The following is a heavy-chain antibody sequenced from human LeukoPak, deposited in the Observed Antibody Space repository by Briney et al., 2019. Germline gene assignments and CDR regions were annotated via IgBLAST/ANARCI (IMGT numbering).Heavy chain of an antibody. CDR2: INHSGST. J-gene: IGHJ5*02. CDR3: ARVYCSSTSCYSWFDP. V-gene: IGHV4-34*01. Sequence: SETLSLTCAVYGGSFSGYYWSWIRQPPGKGLEWIGEINHSGSTNYNPSLKSRVTISVDTSKNQFSLKLSSVTAADTAVYYCARVYCSSTSCYSWFDPWGQGTLATVSS. CDR1: GGSFSGYY. D-gene: IGHD2-2*01.